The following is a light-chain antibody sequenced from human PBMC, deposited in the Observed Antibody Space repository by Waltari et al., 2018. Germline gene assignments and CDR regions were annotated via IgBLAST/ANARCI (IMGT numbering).Light chain of an antibody. V-gene: IGKV1-39*01. Sequence: DIQMTQAPSSLSASGGDRVPSTCRASQSISSYLNWYQQKPGKATKLLIYAASSLQSGVPSRFSGSGSGTDFTLTISSLQPEDFATYYCQQSYSTPPYTFGQGTKLEIK. J-gene: IGKJ2*01. CDR1: QSISSY. CDR2: AAS. CDR3: QQSYSTPPYT.